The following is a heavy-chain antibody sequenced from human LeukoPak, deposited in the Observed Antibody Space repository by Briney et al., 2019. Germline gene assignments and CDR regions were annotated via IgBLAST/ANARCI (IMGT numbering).Heavy chain of an antibody. Sequence: ASVKVSCKASGYTFTMYYIHWVRQAPGQGLEWMGMINPSDGATTYAQRFQGRVTMTRDMSTTTVYMDLRSLRSEDTAVYFCASERRGGVSGPLGGLFASYYTYYYMDVWGRGTTVTVSS. CDR1: GYTFTMYY. V-gene: IGHV1-46*01. D-gene: IGHD3-16*01. CDR2: INPSDGAT. CDR3: ASERRGGVSGPLGGLFASYYTYYYMDV. J-gene: IGHJ6*03.